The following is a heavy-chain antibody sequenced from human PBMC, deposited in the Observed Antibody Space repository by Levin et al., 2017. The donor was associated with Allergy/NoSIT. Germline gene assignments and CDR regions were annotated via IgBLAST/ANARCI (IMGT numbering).Heavy chain of an antibody. CDR1: GFTFNNYA. Sequence: PGGSLRLSCAASGFTFNNYAMSWVRQAPGKGLEWVSAIINSGVGTYYADSVKGRFTISRDNSKNTRYLQMNSLRAEDTAVYFCAKDALRSSDQPYYFDYWGQGTLVTASS. CDR2: IINSGVGT. D-gene: IGHD6-19*01. CDR3: AKDALRSSDQPYYFDY. J-gene: IGHJ4*02. V-gene: IGHV3-23*01.